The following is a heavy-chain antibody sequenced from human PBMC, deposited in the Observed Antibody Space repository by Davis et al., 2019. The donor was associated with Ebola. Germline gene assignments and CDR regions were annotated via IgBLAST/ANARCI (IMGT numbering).Heavy chain of an antibody. CDR3: ARLNGGSGSYFKFDY. CDR2: INQDGSEK. CDR1: RFTFSTYW. V-gene: IGHV3-7*01. J-gene: IGHJ4*02. Sequence: GGSLRLSCAASRFTFSTYWMSWVRQAPGKGLEWVANINQDGSEKYYVDSVKGRFTISRDNAKNSLYLQMNSLRAEDTAVYYCARLNGGSGSYFKFDYWGQGTLVTVSS. D-gene: IGHD3-10*01.